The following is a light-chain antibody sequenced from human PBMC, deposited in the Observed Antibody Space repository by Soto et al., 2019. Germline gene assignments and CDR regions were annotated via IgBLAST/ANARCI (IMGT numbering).Light chain of an antibody. CDR3: CSFARSSTWI. V-gene: IGLV2-23*02. J-gene: IGLJ2*01. CDR1: NSDVGNYNH. Sequence: QSVLTQPASVSGSPGQSITISCTGTNSDVGNYNHVSWYQQHPGKAPKLMIYEVSKRPSGVSNRFSGSKSANTASLTISGLQAEDEAVYYCCSFARSSTWIFGGGTKLIVL. CDR2: EVS.